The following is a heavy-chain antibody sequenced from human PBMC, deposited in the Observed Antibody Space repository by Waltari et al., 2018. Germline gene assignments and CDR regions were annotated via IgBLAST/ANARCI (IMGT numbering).Heavy chain of an antibody. D-gene: IGHD3-16*01. J-gene: IGHJ4*02. CDR2: IFSNDNT. V-gene: IGHV3-53*01. CDR3: AGGKGISE. CDR1: GFSVSSHY. Sequence: EAQLVESGGGLMQPGESLRLSCAVSGFSVSSHYLGWVRQAPGKGMGWLGRIFSNDNTNYGDSVTGRFTIYRDSSKNTVYLQMNNLRVDDTALYYCAGGKGISEWGQGTPVTVSS.